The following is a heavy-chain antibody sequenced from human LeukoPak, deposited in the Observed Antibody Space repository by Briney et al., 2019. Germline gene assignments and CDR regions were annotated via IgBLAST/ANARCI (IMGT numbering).Heavy chain of an antibody. CDR3: ARFRGSGWYSFDL. D-gene: IGHD6-19*01. Sequence: ASVKVSCEASGYTFTGYYIHWVRRAPGQGLEWMGWINPTSFGTKYEQKFQGRVTMTRDTSISTDYMELSDLRSDDTAVYYCARFRGSGWYSFDLWGQGTLDTVSS. CDR2: INPTSFGT. J-gene: IGHJ5*02. CDR1: GYTFTGYY. V-gene: IGHV1-2*02.